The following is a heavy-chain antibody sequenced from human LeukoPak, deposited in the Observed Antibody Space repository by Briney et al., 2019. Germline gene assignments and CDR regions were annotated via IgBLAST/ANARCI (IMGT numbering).Heavy chain of an antibody. V-gene: IGHV3-21*01. CDR1: GFTFSTYS. CDR2: ISSGSSYI. D-gene: IGHD4-17*01. CDR3: ARENGGDYRDY. Sequence: GGSLRLSCAASGFTFSTYSMNWVRQAPGKGLEWVSSISSGSSYIYYADSVKGRFTISRDNAKNSLYLQMNSLRAEDTAVYYCARENGGDYRDYWGQGTLVTVSS. J-gene: IGHJ4*02.